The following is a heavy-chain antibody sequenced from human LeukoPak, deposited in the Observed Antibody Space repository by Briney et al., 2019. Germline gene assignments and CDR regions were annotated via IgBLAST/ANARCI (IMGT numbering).Heavy chain of an antibody. CDR3: ARDDGDV. V-gene: IGHV3-7*01. Sequence: GGSLRLSCVSSGFTFSNYWMKWVRQAPGKGLEWVASINEDGSGKFSVGSVKDRITISRDNTRNSLDLQINSLTVEDTAIYYCARDDGDVWGTGTTVTVSS. J-gene: IGHJ6*04. CDR1: GFTFSNYW. CDR2: INEDGSGK.